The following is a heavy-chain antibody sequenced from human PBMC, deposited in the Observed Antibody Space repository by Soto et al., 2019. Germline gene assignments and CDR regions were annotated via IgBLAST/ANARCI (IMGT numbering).Heavy chain of an antibody. Sequence: PSETLSLTCTVSGGSISSYYWSWIRQPPGKGLEWIGYIYYSGSTNYNPSLKSRVTISVDTSKNQFSLKLSSVTAADTAVYYCARRRVVVVAANHRDDYYYYMDVWGKGTTVTVSS. CDR2: IYYSGST. V-gene: IGHV4-59*08. CDR3: ARRRVVVVAANHRDDYYYYMDV. CDR1: GGSISSYY. D-gene: IGHD2-15*01. J-gene: IGHJ6*03.